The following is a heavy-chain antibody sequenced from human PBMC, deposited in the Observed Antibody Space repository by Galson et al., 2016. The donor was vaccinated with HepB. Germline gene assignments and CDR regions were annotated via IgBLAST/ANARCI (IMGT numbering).Heavy chain of an antibody. J-gene: IGHJ6*02. CDR3: ARHLEIVLMVYVNYYYYGMDV. Sequence: SVKVSCKASGGTFTNYAISWVRQAPGQGLEWMGGIIPIFGTTKYAQKFQGRVTITADESTSTAYMELSSLRSEDTAVYYCARHLEIVLMVYVNYYYYGMDVWGQGTTVTVSS. CDR1: GGTFTNYA. CDR2: IIPIFGTT. D-gene: IGHD2-8*01. V-gene: IGHV1-69*13.